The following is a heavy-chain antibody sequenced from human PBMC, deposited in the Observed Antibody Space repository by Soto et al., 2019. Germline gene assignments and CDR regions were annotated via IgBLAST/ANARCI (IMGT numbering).Heavy chain of an antibody. D-gene: IGHD3-3*01. CDR1: GYTFTSYG. CDR3: ASGYDFWSGYFNEGYSGDDY. CDR2: ISAYNGNT. V-gene: IGHV1-18*01. Sequence: VQLVQSGAEVKKPGASVKVSCKASGYTFTSYGISWVRQAPGQGLEWMGWISAYNGNTNYAQKLQGRVTMTTDTSTSTAYMELRSLRSDDTAVYYCASGYDFWSGYFNEGYSGDDYWGQGTLVTVSS. J-gene: IGHJ4*02.